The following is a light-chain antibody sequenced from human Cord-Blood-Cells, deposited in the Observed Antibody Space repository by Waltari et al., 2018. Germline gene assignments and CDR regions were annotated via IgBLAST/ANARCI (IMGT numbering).Light chain of an antibody. J-gene: IGKJ2*03. CDR3: QPYYSYPYS. V-gene: IGKV1-8*01. CDR2: AAS. Sequence: AIRMTQSPSSFSASTGDRVTITRRASQGISSYLAWYQQKPGKAPKLLIYAASTLQSGVPSRFSCSGSGTDFTLTISCLQSEDFATYYCQPYYSYPYSFGQGTKLEIK. CDR1: QGISSY.